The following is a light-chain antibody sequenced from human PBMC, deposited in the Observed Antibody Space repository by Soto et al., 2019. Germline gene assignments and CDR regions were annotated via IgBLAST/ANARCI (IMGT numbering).Light chain of an antibody. CDR2: DAS. Sequence: PGDRATLSCRASQSVSSYLAWYQQKPGQAPRLLIYDASNRATGIPARFSGSGSGTDFTLTISSLEPEDFAVYYCQQRSNWPPKLTFGGGTKVEIK. V-gene: IGKV3-11*01. CDR3: QQRSNWPPKLT. CDR1: QSVSSY. J-gene: IGKJ4*01.